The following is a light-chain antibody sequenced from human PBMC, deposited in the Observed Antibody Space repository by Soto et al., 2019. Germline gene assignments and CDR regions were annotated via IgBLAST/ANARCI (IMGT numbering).Light chain of an antibody. CDR3: QQLRMYPST. V-gene: IGKV1-5*01. CDR2: HAS. CDR1: QNINTD. J-gene: IGKJ4*01. Sequence: DIQMTQSPSTLSASLGDRVTITCRASQNINTDLAWYQQKPGKVPNLLIYHASSLVTGVPSRFSGSGSGTEFTLTISSLQAEDFATYYCQQLRMYPSTFGGGTKVDI.